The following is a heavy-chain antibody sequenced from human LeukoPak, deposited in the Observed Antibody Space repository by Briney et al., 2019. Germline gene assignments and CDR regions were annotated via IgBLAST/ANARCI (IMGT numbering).Heavy chain of an antibody. CDR1: GGSISSSSYY. Sequence: PSETLSLTCTVSGGSISSSSYYWGWIRQPLGKGLEWIGSIYYSGSTYYNPSLKSRVTISVDTSKNQFSLKLSSVTAADTAVYYCARLLVLEYNWFDPWGQGTLVTVSS. CDR3: ARLLVLEYNWFDP. CDR2: IYYSGST. J-gene: IGHJ5*02. V-gene: IGHV4-39*01. D-gene: IGHD2-8*02.